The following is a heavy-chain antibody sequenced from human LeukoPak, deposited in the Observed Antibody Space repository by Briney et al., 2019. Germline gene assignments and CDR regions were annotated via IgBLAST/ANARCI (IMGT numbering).Heavy chain of an antibody. CDR3: ARLHGPYYYDSSRGGWFDP. CDR2: IYYSGST. D-gene: IGHD3-22*01. J-gene: IGHJ5*02. CDR1: GGSINSSNYY. Sequence: SETLSLTCTVSGGSINSSNYYWGWIRQPPGKGLEWIGTIYYSGSTYYNPSLKSRVTISVDTSKNQFSLKLSSVTAADTAVYYCARLHGPYYYDSSRGGWFDPWGQGTLVTVSS. V-gene: IGHV4-39*01.